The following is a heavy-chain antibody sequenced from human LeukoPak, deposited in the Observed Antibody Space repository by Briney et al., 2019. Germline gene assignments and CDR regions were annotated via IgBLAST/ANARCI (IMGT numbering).Heavy chain of an antibody. D-gene: IGHD2-2*01. Sequence: GGSLRLSCAASGFTFSSYAMHWVRQAPGKGLEWVAVISYDGSNKYYADSVKGRFTISRDNSKNTLYLQMNSLRAEDTAVYYCARGPLYCSSTSCYSGYGMDAWGQGTTVTVSS. J-gene: IGHJ6*02. CDR2: ISYDGSNK. V-gene: IGHV3-30-3*01. CDR3: ARGPLYCSSTSCYSGYGMDA. CDR1: GFTFSSYA.